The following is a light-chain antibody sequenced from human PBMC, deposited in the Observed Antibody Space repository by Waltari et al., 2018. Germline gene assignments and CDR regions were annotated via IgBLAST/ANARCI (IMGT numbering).Light chain of an antibody. Sequence: QSALTQPASVSGSPGQSITIPCTGTSSYVGSYNLFSWYQQHPGKAPKLMIYEGSKRPSGVSNPFSGSKSGNTASLTISGLQAEDEADYYCCSYAGSHVVFGGGTKLTVL. CDR2: EGS. V-gene: IGLV2-23*01. CDR1: SSYVGSYNL. J-gene: IGLJ2*01. CDR3: CSYAGSHVV.